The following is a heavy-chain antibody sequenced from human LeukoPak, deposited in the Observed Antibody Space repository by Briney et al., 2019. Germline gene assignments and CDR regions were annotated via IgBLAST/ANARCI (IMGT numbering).Heavy chain of an antibody. CDR2: ISGSGGST. V-gene: IGHV3-23*01. CDR3: AKQTRPQLERRLGFDY. J-gene: IGHJ4*01. D-gene: IGHD1-1*01. Sequence: GGSLRLSCAASGFTFNSYAMSWVRQAPGKGLEWVSAISGSGGSTYYADSVKGRFTISRDNSKNTLYLQMNSLRAEDTAVYYCAKQTRPQLERRLGFDYWGHGTLVTVSS. CDR1: GFTFNSYA.